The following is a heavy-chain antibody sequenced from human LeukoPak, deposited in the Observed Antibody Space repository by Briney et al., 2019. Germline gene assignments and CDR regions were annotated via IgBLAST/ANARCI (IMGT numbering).Heavy chain of an antibody. CDR3: ARQGRAAAGDLDY. CDR1: GYSFTSYW. J-gene: IGHJ4*02. D-gene: IGHD6-13*01. V-gene: IGHV5-51*01. CDR2: INPGDSET. Sequence: GESLKISCKGSGYSFTSYWIGWVRQMPGKGLEWMGIINPGDSETKYSPSFQGQVTISADKSISTAYLQWSSLKASDTAMYYCARQGRAAAGDLDYWGQGTLDTASS.